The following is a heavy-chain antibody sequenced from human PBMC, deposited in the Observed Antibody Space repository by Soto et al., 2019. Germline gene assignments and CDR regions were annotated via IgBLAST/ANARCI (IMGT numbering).Heavy chain of an antibody. D-gene: IGHD6-6*01. CDR2: INAGNGNT. V-gene: IGHV1-3*01. J-gene: IGHJ4*02. CDR1: GYTFTLYA. Sequence: QVQLVQSGAEVKKPGASVKVSCKASGYTFTLYAMHLVRQAPGQRLEWMGWINAGNGNTKYSQKFQGRVTITRDTAASTAYMELRSLRSEDTAVYYCARDVPPSIAAASFEYWGQGTLVTVSS. CDR3: ARDVPPSIAAASFEY.